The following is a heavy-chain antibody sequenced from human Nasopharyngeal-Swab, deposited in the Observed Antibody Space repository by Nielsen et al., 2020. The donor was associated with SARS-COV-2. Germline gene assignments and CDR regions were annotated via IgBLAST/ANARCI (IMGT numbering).Heavy chain of an antibody. V-gene: IGHV2-26*01. J-gene: IGHJ5*02. CDR1: GFSLSNARMG. CDR2: IFSNDEK. CDR3: ARVRGSGWYWWFDP. Sequence: SGPTLVNPTETLTLTCTVSGFSLSNARMGVSWIRQPPGKALEWLAHIFSNDEKSYSTSLKSRLTISKDTSKSQVVLTMTNMDPVDTATYYCARVRGSGWYWWFDPWGQGTLVTVSS. D-gene: IGHD6-19*01.